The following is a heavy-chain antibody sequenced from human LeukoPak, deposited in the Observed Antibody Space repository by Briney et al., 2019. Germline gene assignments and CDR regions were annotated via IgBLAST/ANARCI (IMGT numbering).Heavy chain of an antibody. J-gene: IGHJ6*02. D-gene: IGHD2-15*01. V-gene: IGHV4-34*01. CDR2: INHSGST. Sequence: SETLSLICAVYGGSFSGYYWSWLRQPPGKGLEGLGEINHSGSTNYNPSLKSLVTISVDTSKNQFSLKLSSVTAADTAVYYCARASSDHYYYGMDVWGQGTTVTVSS. CDR1: GGSFSGYY. CDR3: ARASSDHYYYGMDV.